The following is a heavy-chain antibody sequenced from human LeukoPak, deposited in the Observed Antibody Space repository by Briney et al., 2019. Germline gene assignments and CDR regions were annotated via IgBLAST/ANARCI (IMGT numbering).Heavy chain of an antibody. CDR1: GGSISNYF. V-gene: IGHV4-4*07. Sequence: SETLSLTCTVSGGSISNYFWSWIRQPAGKGLEWIGRIYTSGSTNYNPSLKSRVTMSVDTSKNQFSLKLSSVTAADTAVYYCARDYAHYYDSSGYYRDDAFDIWGQGTMVTVSS. CDR3: ARDYAHYYDSSGYYRDDAFDI. J-gene: IGHJ3*02. CDR2: IYTSGST. D-gene: IGHD3-22*01.